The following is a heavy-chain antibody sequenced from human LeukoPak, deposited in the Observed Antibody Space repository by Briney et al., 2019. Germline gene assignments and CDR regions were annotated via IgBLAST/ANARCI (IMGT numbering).Heavy chain of an antibody. D-gene: IGHD2-15*01. Sequence: SETLSLTCAVYGGSFSVYYWSWIRQPPGKGLEWIGEINHSGSTIYNPSLKSRVTISVDTSNNQFSLKLSSVTAADTAVYYCARRSRYYCSGGSCYAGHGTPIDYWGQGTLVTVSS. V-gene: IGHV4-34*01. CDR1: GGSFSVYY. CDR2: INHSGST. J-gene: IGHJ4*02. CDR3: ARRSRYYCSGGSCYAGHGTPIDY.